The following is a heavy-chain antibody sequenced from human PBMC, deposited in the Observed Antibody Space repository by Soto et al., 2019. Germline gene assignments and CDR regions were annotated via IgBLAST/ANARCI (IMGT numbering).Heavy chain of an antibody. Sequence: PLETRSLTCPVYGGSFSGYYWSWISQPPRKGVEGVGEINHSGSTNYNPSLKSRVLISVDTSKNPCSLKLSSVPAADTAVYYCASVGATKRSNYGGQGTLVTISS. CDR3: ASVGATKRSNY. J-gene: IGHJ4*02. D-gene: IGHD1-26*01. CDR1: GGSFSGYY. CDR2: INHSGST. V-gene: IGHV4-34*01.